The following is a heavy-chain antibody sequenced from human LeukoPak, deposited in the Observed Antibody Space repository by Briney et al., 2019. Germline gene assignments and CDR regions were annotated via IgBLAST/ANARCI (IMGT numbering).Heavy chain of an antibody. J-gene: IGHJ4*02. D-gene: IGHD6-6*01. Sequence: PGGSLRLSCAASGFTFSSYEMSWVRQAPGKGREWVSYTGSSGSTICYADSVKGRFTISRDNAKNSLYLQMNSLRAEDTAVYYFARDWGSSSFFDYWGQGTLVTVSS. V-gene: IGHV3-48*03. CDR3: ARDWGSSSFFDY. CDR1: GFTFSSYE. CDR2: TGSSGSTI.